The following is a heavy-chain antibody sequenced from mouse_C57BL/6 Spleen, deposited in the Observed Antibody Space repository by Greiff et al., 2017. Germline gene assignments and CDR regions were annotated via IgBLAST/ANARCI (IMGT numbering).Heavy chain of an antibody. D-gene: IGHD1-1*01. CDR1: GYSITSGYY. CDR3: ARGSITTVVATDY. J-gene: IGHJ2*01. Sequence: EVKLLESGPGLVKPSQSLSLTCSVTGYSITSGYYWNWIRQFPGNNLEWMGYISYDGSNNYNPSLKNRISITRDTSKNQFFLKLNSVTTEDTATYYCARGSITTVVATDYWGQGTTLTVSS. CDR2: ISYDGSN. V-gene: IGHV3-6*01.